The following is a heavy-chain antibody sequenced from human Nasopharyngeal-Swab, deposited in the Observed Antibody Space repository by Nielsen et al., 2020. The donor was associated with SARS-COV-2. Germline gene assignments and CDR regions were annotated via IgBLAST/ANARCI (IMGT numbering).Heavy chain of an antibody. CDR2: IKQDGSEK. CDR3: ATSDSSSWYYYYYMDV. CDR1: GFTFSSYW. D-gene: IGHD6-13*01. J-gene: IGHJ6*03. V-gene: IGHV3-7*01. Sequence: GGSLRLSCAASGFTFSSYWMSWFRQAPGKGLEWVANIKQDGSEKYYVDSVKGRFTISRDNAKNSLYLQMNSLRAEDTAVYYCATSDSSSWYYYYYMDVWGKGTTVTVSS.